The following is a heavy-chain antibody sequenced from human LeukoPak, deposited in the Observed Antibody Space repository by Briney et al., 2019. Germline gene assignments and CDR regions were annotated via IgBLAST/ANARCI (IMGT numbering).Heavy chain of an antibody. J-gene: IGHJ4*02. CDR3: AKDKGRRLGWFGHDFDY. Sequence: GGSLRLSCAASGFTFSSYAMSWVRQAPGKGLEWVSAISGSGGSTYYADSVKGRFTISRDNSKNTLYPQMNSLRAEDTAVYYCAKDKGRRLGWFGHDFDYWGQGTLVTVSS. CDR2: ISGSGGST. CDR1: GFTFSSYA. D-gene: IGHD3-10*01. V-gene: IGHV3-23*01.